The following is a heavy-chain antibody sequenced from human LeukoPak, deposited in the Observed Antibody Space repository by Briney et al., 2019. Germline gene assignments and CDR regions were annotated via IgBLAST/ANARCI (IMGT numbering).Heavy chain of an antibody. CDR3: ARDVPDCSSTGCYTYFDY. Sequence: SETLSLTCTVSGGSISSYYWSWIRQPAGKGLERIGRIYTSGSTNYNPSLKSRVTMSVDTSKNQFSLKLSSVTAADTAVYYCARDVPDCSSTGCYTYFDYWGQGTLVIVYS. CDR2: IYTSGST. D-gene: IGHD2-2*02. V-gene: IGHV4-4*07. J-gene: IGHJ4*02. CDR1: GGSISSYY.